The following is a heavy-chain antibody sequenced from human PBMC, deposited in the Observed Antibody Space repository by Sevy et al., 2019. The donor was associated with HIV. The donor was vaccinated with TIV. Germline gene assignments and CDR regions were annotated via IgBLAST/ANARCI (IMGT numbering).Heavy chain of an antibody. D-gene: IGHD1-1*01. CDR3: TRWKGAQPIFDH. CDR2: LKSKAHSGKL. J-gene: IGHJ4*02. CDR1: GFTFGDYC. Sequence: GGSLRLSCTVSGFTFGDYCMSWVRQAPGKGLEWVAFLKSKAHSGKLDYAASVKGRFTISRDDSKNIDHLQMNDLRTADTAIYYCTRWKGAQPIFDHWGQGALVTVSS. V-gene: IGHV3-49*04.